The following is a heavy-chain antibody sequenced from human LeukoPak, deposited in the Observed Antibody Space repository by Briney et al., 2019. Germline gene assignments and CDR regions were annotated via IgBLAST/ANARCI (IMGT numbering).Heavy chain of an antibody. V-gene: IGHV4-59*02. D-gene: IGHD1-26*01. CDR2: IYSGGNA. Sequence: SSQSLSLTCTLAADSVGSYYWGCVRQPPGKWVERIGYIYSGGNANYSPSLKRRVTMSVDTSKHQFSLSLYSVTAADTAVYYCARYSATYSVYWDEGTLVTVSS. J-gene: IGHJ4*02. CDR1: ADSVGSYY. CDR3: ARYSATYSVY.